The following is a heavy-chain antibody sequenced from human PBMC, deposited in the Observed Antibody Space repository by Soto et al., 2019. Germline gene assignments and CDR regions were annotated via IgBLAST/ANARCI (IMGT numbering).Heavy chain of an antibody. Sequence: SETLSLTCTVSGGSISSYYWSWIRQPPGKGLEWIGYIYYSGSTNYNPSLKSRVTISVDTSKNQFSLKLSPVTAADTAVYYCARAPVVAARPSSWFDPWGQGTLVTVSS. CDR2: IYYSGST. D-gene: IGHD6-6*01. V-gene: IGHV4-59*01. CDR3: ARAPVVAARPSSWFDP. CDR1: GGSISSYY. J-gene: IGHJ5*02.